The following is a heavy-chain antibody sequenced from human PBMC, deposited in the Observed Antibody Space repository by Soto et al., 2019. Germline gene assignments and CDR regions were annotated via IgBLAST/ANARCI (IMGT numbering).Heavy chain of an antibody. Sequence: SETLSLTCTVSGGSISSGGYYWSWIRQHPGKGLEWIGYIYYSGSTNYNPSLKSRVTISVDTSKNQFSLKLSSVTAADTAVYYCARDRTRYDYIWGSYRHYYYMDVWGKGTTVTVSS. V-gene: IGHV4-61*08. CDR3: ARDRTRYDYIWGSYRHYYYMDV. D-gene: IGHD3-16*02. J-gene: IGHJ6*03. CDR2: IYYSGST. CDR1: GGSISSGGYY.